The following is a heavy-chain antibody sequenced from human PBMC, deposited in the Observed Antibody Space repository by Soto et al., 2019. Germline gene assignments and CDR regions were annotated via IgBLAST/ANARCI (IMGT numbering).Heavy chain of an antibody. D-gene: IGHD6-25*01. Sequence: SETLSLTCTVSGGSISNYYWSWIRQPPGRGLEWIGHIFYTGSPYYNPSLKSRIAISVDTSENQFSLNLTSVTAADTAVYFCAGEPKGGPAAGAIEIWGQGTMVTVSS. CDR2: IFYTGSP. CDR1: GGSISNYY. V-gene: IGHV4-59*12. J-gene: IGHJ3*02. CDR3: AGEPKGGPAAGAIEI.